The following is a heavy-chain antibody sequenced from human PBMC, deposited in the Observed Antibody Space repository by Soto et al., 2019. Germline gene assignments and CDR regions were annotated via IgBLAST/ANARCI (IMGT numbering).Heavy chain of an antibody. CDR3: AIPPPSSGSFLY. Sequence: QVQLVQSGAEVKKPGASVKVSCKASGYTFTSYGISWVRQAPGQGLEWMGWIIPIFGTANYAQKFQGRVTITADESTSTAYMELSSLRSEDTAVYYCAIPPPSSGSFLYWGQGTLVTVSS. CDR2: IIPIFGTA. V-gene: IGHV1-69*13. D-gene: IGHD3-10*01. J-gene: IGHJ4*02. CDR1: GYTFTSYG.